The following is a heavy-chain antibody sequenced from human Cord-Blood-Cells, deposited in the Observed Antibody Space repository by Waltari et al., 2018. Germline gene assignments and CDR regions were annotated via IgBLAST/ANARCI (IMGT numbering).Heavy chain of an antibody. CDR3: ASPNYCGSGSYYDY. J-gene: IGHJ4*02. D-gene: IGHD3-10*01. Sequence: QLQLQESGPGLVKPSETLSLTCTVSGGSISSSSYYWGWIRQPPGKGLEWIGSIYYSGGTYYNPSLKSRVTISVDTSKNQFSLKLSSVTAADTAVYYCASPNYCGSGSYYDYWGQGTLVTVSS. CDR1: GGSISSSSYY. V-gene: IGHV4-39*01. CDR2: IYYSGGT.